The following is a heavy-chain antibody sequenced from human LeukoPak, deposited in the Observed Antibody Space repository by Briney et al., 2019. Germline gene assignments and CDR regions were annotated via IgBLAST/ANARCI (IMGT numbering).Heavy chain of an antibody. CDR2: ISSSSSTK. Sequence: PGGSLRLSCAASGFTFSSYEMNWVRQAPGKGLEWVSYISSSSSTKSYADSVKGRFTISRDNAKNSLYLQMNSLRAEDTAVYYCARDLGQYYDTSDNWFDPWGQGTLVTVSS. D-gene: IGHD3-22*01. CDR3: ARDLGQYYDTSDNWFDP. J-gene: IGHJ5*02. V-gene: IGHV3-48*01. CDR1: GFTFSSYE.